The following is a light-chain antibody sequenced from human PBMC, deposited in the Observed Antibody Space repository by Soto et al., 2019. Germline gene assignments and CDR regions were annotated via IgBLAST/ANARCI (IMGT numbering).Light chain of an antibody. CDR1: SSNIGSNT. Sequence: QSVLTQPPSASGTPGQRVTISCSGSSSNIGSNTVNWYQQLPGTAPKLLIYSNNPRPSGVPDRFSGSKSGTSAALASSGLQSEDEADYYCAAWDDSLNGVVFGGGTKLTVL. J-gene: IGLJ2*01. CDR3: AAWDDSLNGVV. CDR2: SNN. V-gene: IGLV1-44*01.